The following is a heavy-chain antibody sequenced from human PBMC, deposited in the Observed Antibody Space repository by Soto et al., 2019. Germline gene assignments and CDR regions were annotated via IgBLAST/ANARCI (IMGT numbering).Heavy chain of an antibody. Sequence: VGSLRLSCAASGFTFSSYAMSWVRQAPGKGLEWVSAISGSGGSTYYADSVKGRFTISRDNSKNTLYLQMNSLRAEDTAVYYCAKDKSGRYDSSPGAFDIWGQGTMVTVSS. D-gene: IGHD3-22*01. CDR2: ISGSGGST. V-gene: IGHV3-23*01. J-gene: IGHJ3*02. CDR1: GFTFSSYA. CDR3: AKDKSGRYDSSPGAFDI.